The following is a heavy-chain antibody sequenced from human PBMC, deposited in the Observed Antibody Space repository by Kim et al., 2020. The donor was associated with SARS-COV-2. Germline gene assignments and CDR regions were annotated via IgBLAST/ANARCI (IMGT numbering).Heavy chain of an antibody. CDR3: ARQVVPAAISYYGMDV. CDR1: GYTFTSYA. D-gene: IGHD2-2*01. CDR2: INTNTGNP. J-gene: IGHJ6*02. Sequence: ASVKVSCKASGYTFTSYAMNWVRQAPGQGLEWMGWINTNTGNPTYAQGFTGRFVFSLDTSVSTAYLQISSLKAEDTAVYYCARQVVPAAISYYGMDVWGQGTTVTVSS. V-gene: IGHV7-4-1*02.